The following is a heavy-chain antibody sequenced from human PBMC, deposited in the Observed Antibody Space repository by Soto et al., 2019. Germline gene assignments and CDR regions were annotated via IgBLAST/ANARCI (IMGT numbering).Heavy chain of an antibody. D-gene: IGHD6-19*01. V-gene: IGHV1-69*13. CDR2: IIPIFGTA. CDR3: ARVVAVAGINWYFDL. Sequence: ASVKVSCKASGYTFTSYDINWVRQATGQGLEWMGGIIPIFGTANYAQKFQGRVTITADESTSTAYMELSSLRSEDTAVYYCARVVAVAGINWYFDL. J-gene: IGHJ2*01. CDR1: GYTFTSYD.